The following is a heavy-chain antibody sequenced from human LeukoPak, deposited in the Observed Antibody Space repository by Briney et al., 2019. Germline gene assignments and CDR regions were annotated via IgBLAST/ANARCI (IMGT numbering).Heavy chain of an antibody. CDR1: GYTFTSYD. Sequence: GASVKVSCKASGYTFTSYDINWVRQATGQGLEWMGWMNPNSGNTGYAQKFQGRVTITRNTSISTAYMELSSLRSEDTAVCYCARHGYCSGGSCYSDYWGQGTLVTVSS. D-gene: IGHD2-15*01. CDR3: ARHGYCSGGSCYSDY. CDR2: MNPNSGNT. J-gene: IGHJ4*02. V-gene: IGHV1-8*03.